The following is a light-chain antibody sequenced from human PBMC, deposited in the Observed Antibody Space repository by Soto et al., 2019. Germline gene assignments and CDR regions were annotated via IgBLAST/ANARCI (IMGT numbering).Light chain of an antibody. CDR3: QQYDNLPPWT. V-gene: IGKV3-15*01. J-gene: IGKJ1*01. Sequence: EIVMTQSPTTLSVSPGERATLSCRASQSVGLSLAWYQQIPGQAPRLLIYGASTRAPGIPVRFSGSGYGTEFTLTISGLQSEDFAVYFCQQYDNLPPWTFGQGTKVDIK. CDR2: GAS. CDR1: QSVGLS.